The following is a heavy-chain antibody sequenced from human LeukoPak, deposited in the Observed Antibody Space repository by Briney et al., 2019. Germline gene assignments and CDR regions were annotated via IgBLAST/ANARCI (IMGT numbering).Heavy chain of an antibody. CDR1: GYTFTSNY. CDR2: INPNSGGT. Sequence: HGASVKVSCKAFGYTFTSNYIHWVRQAPGQGLEWMGWINPNSGGTNFAQNFEGRVTLTRDTSISKVYMELSRLRSDDTAVYYCARGRRYGTYAFDIWGQGTMVTVS. CDR3: ARGRRYGTYAFDI. D-gene: IGHD3-10*01. V-gene: IGHV1-2*02. J-gene: IGHJ3*02.